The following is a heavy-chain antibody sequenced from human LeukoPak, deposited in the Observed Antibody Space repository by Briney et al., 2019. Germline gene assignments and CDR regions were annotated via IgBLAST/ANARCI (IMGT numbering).Heavy chain of an antibody. CDR2: IYHSGGA. V-gene: IGHV4-30-2*01. CDR3: ARLAYCGGDCYSGGPWWGAFDP. J-gene: IGHJ5*02. CDR1: GGSLSSGGYS. D-gene: IGHD2-21*02. Sequence: PSQTLSLTCAVSGGSLSSGGYSWSWTRHPPGKGLGWIGYIYHSGGAYYNPSLKSRVTISVDRSKNQFSLKLSSVTAADTAVYYCARLAYCGGDCYSGGPWWGAFDPWGQGTLVTVSS.